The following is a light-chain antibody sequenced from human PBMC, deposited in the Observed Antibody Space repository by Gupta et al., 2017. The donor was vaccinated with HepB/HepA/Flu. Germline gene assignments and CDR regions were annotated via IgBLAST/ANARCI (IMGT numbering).Light chain of an antibody. V-gene: IGLV4-69*01. J-gene: IGLJ3*02. CDR1: SGHSRYS. CDR3: QTWGTGFRV. Sequence: QAVLTQSPSASASLGASVKLTCTLSSGHSRYSIAWHQLQPEKGPRYLMSLNSDGSHRKGDGIPDRFSGSSSGAERYLTISSLQSEDEADYYCQTWGTGFRVFGGGTKLTVL. CDR2: LNSDGSH.